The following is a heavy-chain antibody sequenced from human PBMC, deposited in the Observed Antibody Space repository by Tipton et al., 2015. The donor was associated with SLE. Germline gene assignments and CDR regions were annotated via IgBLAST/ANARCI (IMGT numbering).Heavy chain of an antibody. J-gene: IGHJ4*02. CDR1: GFSFDDYW. Sequence: GSLRLSCEASGFSFDDYWMTWVRQAPGKGLEWVANIKEDGSEMYYVDSVKGRFTISRDNAQKSMYLQMTSLRADDTAVYYCARRVPFWGSFDHWGQGIMVTVSS. V-gene: IGHV3-7*01. CDR2: IKEDGSEM. D-gene: IGHD3-16*01. CDR3: ARRVPFWGSFDH.